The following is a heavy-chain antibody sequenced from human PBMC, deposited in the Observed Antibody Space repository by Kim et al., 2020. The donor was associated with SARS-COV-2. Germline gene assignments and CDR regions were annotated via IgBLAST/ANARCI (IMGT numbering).Heavy chain of an antibody. Sequence: RFTISRDNAKNSLYLQMNSLRAEDTAVYYCARVLGYCGGDCHYYYYGMDVWGQGTTVTVSS. J-gene: IGHJ6*02. V-gene: IGHV3-48*03. D-gene: IGHD2-21*02. CDR3: ARVLGYCGGDCHYYYYGMDV.